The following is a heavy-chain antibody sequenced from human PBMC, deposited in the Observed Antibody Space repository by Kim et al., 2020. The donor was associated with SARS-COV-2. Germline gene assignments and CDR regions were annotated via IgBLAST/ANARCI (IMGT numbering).Heavy chain of an antibody. Sequence: NSNPSLKRRVTISVDTSKNQFSLKLSSVTAADTAVYYCAKLNSSYWYFDLWGRGTLVTVSS. CDR3: AKLNSSYWYFDL. J-gene: IGHJ2*01. D-gene: IGHD4-4*01. V-gene: IGHV4-34*01.